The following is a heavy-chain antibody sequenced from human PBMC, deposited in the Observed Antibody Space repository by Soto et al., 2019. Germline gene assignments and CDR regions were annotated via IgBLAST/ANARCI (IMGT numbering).Heavy chain of an antibody. CDR3: ARGKRGGSGSYYKSPPYYFDY. CDR1: GGSFSGYY. CDR2: INHSGST. V-gene: IGHV4-34*01. J-gene: IGHJ4*02. Sequence: PSETLSLTCAVYGGSFSGYYWSWIRQPPGKGLEWIGEINHSGSTNYNPSLKSRVTISVDTSKNQFSLKLSSVTAADTAVYYCARGKRGGSGSYYKSPPYYFDYWGQGTLVTVSS. D-gene: IGHD3-10*01.